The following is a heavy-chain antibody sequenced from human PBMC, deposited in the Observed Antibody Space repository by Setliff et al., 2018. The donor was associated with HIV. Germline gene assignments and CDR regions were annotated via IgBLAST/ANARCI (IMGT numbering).Heavy chain of an antibody. CDR3: ARIPNHSSGFDY. Sequence: GASVKVSCKASGYTFTGYFVHWVRQAPGQGLEWMGGIVPILNTGNYAPKFQGRVTITADESTTTAYMELSSLRSEDTAVYYCARIPNHSSGFDYWGQGTPVTVSS. J-gene: IGHJ4*02. CDR1: GYTFTGYF. D-gene: IGHD3-22*01. CDR2: IVPILNTG. V-gene: IGHV1-69*13.